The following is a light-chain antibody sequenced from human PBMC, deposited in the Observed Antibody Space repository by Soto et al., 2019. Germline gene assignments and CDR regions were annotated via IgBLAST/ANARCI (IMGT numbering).Light chain of an antibody. Sequence: EIVLTQSPGTLSLSPGERATLSCRASQSINSRYLAWYQQKPGQAPRLLIYGASSRATGIPARFSGSGSGTDFTLTISRLETEDFAVYYCQQFGSSPGFTFVPGTKVDIK. CDR2: GAS. CDR1: QSINSRY. V-gene: IGKV3-20*01. J-gene: IGKJ3*01. CDR3: QQFGSSPGFT.